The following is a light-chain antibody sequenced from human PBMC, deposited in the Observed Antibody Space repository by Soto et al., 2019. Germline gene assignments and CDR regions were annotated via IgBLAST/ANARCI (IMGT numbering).Light chain of an antibody. Sequence: DIRMTQSPSSLFASVGDRVTISCRASQQIRTLLNWYKQRPGKAPKLLIHAASDLQIGVPSRFSGSGSGTDFTLTITGLQPEDVATYYCQQSYSAPVTFGQGTKLQI. CDR1: QQIRTL. V-gene: IGKV1-39*01. J-gene: IGKJ2*01. CDR3: QQSYSAPVT. CDR2: AAS.